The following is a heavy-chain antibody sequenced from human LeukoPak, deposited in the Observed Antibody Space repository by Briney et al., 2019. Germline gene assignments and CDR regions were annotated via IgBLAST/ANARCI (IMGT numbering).Heavy chain of an antibody. D-gene: IGHD3-10*01. CDR2: IRYDGNNK. CDR3: AKDSKRWKTYYYASGSYYFEX. Sequence: GGSLRLSCAASGFTFSSYGIHWVRQAPGKGLEWVAFIRYDGNNKYYADSVKGRFTISRDNSKNTLYLQMNSLRAEDTAVYYCAKDSKRWKTYYYASGSYYFEXWGQGTLVTVXX. J-gene: IGHJ4*02. V-gene: IGHV3-30*02. CDR1: GFTFSSYG.